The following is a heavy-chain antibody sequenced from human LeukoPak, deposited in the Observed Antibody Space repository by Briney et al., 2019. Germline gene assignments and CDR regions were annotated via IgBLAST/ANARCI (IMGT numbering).Heavy chain of an antibody. V-gene: IGHV3-20*04. D-gene: IGHD6-19*01. Sequence: GGSLRLSCAASGFTFDDYGMSWGRQAPGKGLEWVSGINWNGGSTVYADSVKGRFTISRDNAKHSLYLQMNSLRAEDTALYYCARLSSTCSSGWYVYWGQGTLVTVSS. CDR3: ARLSSTCSSGWYVY. CDR2: INWNGGST. J-gene: IGHJ4*02. CDR1: GFTFDDYG.